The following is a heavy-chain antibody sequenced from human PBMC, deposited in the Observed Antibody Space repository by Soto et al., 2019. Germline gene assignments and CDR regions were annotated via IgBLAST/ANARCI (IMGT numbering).Heavy chain of an antibody. CDR2: ISYDGSNK. V-gene: IGHV3-30-3*01. D-gene: IGHD3-3*01. CDR1: GFTFSSYA. Sequence: QVQLVESGGGVVQPGRSLRLSCAASGFTFSSYAMHWVRQAPGKGLEWVAVISYDGSNKYYADSVKGRFTISRDNSKNTRYLQMNSLRAEDTAVYYCARELDDFWSAQGGMDVWGQGTTVTVSS. CDR3: ARELDDFWSAQGGMDV. J-gene: IGHJ6*02.